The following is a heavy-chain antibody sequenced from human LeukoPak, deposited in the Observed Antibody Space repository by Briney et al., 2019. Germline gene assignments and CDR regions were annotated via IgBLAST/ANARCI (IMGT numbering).Heavy chain of an antibody. Sequence: PSETLSLTCTVSGGSISNNYRNWIRQPPGKGLEWIGYIYYSGSTDYNPSLKSRVTISVDTSKNQFSLKLSSVTAADTAVYYCASRGSDGSAYYAYWGQGTLVSVSS. V-gene: IGHV4-59*01. CDR3: ASRGSDGSAYYAY. CDR2: IYYSGST. CDR1: GGSISNNY. D-gene: IGHD3-22*01. J-gene: IGHJ4*02.